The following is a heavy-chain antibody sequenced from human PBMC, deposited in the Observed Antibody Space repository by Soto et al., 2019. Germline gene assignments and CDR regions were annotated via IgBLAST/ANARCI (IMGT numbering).Heavy chain of an antibody. J-gene: IGHJ6*02. CDR1: GFTFSDHY. V-gene: IGHV3-72*01. D-gene: IGHD2-2*02. CDR2: IRGKANSHTT. Sequence: GGSLRLSCAASGFTFSDHYMDWVRQAPGKWLEWVGRIRGKANSHTTEYAASVRGRFTISRDDAKNGRDLQVNSRKAGETAVYYCARDRLGYCFSTTCYRGMDVWGQGTTGTVSS. CDR3: ARDRLGYCFSTTCYRGMDV.